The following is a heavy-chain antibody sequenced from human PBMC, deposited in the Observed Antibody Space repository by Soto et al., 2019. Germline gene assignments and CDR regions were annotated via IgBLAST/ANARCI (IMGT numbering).Heavy chain of an antibody. J-gene: IGHJ4*02. CDR3: AKERATTTAFDY. D-gene: IGHD4-17*01. V-gene: IGHV3-23*01. CDR1: GFTFSRDG. Sequence: GSLILSCAASGFTFSRDGMSWVRQAAGKGLEWVSLITDSGGSTYYADSVKGRFTISRDNTKNTLFLQMNSLRAEDTAVYYCAKERATTTAFDYWGQGALVTVSS. CDR2: ITDSGGST.